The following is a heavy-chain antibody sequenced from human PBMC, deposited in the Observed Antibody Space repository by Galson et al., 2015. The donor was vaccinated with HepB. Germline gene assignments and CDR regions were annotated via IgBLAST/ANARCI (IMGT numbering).Heavy chain of an antibody. D-gene: IGHD3-10*01. CDR3: ARGLSYGSGDYYYYGMDV. CDR1: GFTFSSYS. V-gene: IGHV3-21*01. CDR2: ISSSSYI. J-gene: IGHJ6*02. Sequence: SLRLSCAASGFTFSSYSMNWVRQAPGKGLEWVSSISSSSYIYYADSVKGRFTISRDNAKNSLYLQMNSLRAEDTAVYYCARGLSYGSGDYYYYGMDVWGQGTTVTVSS.